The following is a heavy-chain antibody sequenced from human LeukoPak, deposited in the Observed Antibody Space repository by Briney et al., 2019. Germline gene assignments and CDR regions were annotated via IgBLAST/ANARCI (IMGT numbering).Heavy chain of an antibody. CDR2: ISSASSYI. V-gene: IGHV3-21*01. Sequence: PGGSLRLSCAASGFTLSSYSMNWVRQAPGKGLEWVSSISSASSYIYYADSVKGRFIISRDNSKNALFLQMNSLRAEDTAVYYCARDGSTSRTEFDYWGQGTLVTVSS. J-gene: IGHJ4*02. CDR1: GFTLSSYS. CDR3: ARDGSTSRTEFDY. D-gene: IGHD2-2*01.